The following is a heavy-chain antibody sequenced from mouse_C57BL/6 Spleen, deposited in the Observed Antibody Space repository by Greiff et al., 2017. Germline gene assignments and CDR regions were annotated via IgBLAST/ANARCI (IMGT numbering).Heavy chain of an antibody. V-gene: IGHV1-77*01. CDR2: IGPGSGST. CDR3: EKRDDYDSGYDYFDD. J-gene: IGHJ2*01. CDR1: GYTFTDYY. D-gene: IGHD1-1*01. Sequence: QVQLKQSGAELVKPGASVKISCKASGYTFTDYYINWVKQRPGQGLEWIGKIGPGSGSTYYNEKFKGKATLTADKSSSTASMQLSSLTSEDSAVYFCEKRDDYDSGYDYFDDWGQGTTLTVSS.